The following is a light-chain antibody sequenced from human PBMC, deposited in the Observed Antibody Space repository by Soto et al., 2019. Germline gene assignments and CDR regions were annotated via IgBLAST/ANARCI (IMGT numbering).Light chain of an antibody. V-gene: IGLV1-40*01. J-gene: IGLJ2*01. CDR2: VNT. CDR1: SSNIGAGYD. Sequence: QSVLTQPPSVSGAPGQRVTISCTGSSSNIGAGYDVHWYLQLPGTAPKLLIYVNTNRPSGVPDRFSGSKSGTSASLAITGLQAEDEADYYCQSYDSSLSGVVFGGGTKVTVL. CDR3: QSYDSSLSGVV.